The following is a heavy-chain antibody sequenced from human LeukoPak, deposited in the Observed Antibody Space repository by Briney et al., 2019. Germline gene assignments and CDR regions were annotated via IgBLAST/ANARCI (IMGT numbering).Heavy chain of an antibody. J-gene: IGHJ4*02. CDR1: GFILSSYW. V-gene: IGHV3-74*01. Sequence: GGSLTLSCAASGFILSSYWMHWVRQVPGQGVVWVSRISGDGRTIIYADSVKGRFTISRDNAKNTVYMQMNSLRADDTAVYYCARGPYSANFYVGDHWGQGTLLTVSS. CDR2: ISGDGRTI. CDR3: ARGPYSANFYVGDH. D-gene: IGHD1-26*01.